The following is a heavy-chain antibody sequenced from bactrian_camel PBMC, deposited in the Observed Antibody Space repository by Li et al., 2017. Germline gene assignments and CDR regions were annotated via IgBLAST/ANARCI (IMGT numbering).Heavy chain of an antibody. V-gene: IGHV3S1*01. CDR2: IDNAGSAT. CDR1: GFTYSRYC. D-gene: IGHD1*01. CDR3: TQGVWYSTIGDIQRHQ. J-gene: IGHJ4*01. Sequence: QVQLVESGGGSVQTGGSLRLSCTASGFTYSRYCMAWFRQAPGKEREGVAAIDNAGSATYTYAVQGRFTISKDSAKNTLYLQMNSLKTEDTAMYSCTQGVWYSTIGDIQRHQRGQGTQVTVS.